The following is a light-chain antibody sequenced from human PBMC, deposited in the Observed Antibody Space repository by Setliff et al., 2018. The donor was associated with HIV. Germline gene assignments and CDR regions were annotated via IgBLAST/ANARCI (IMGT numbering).Light chain of an antibody. V-gene: IGLV1-40*01. J-gene: IGLJ1*01. Sequence: QSVLTQPPSVSGAPGRRVTISCTGTSSNIGAGYDVRWYQQLPGTAPKLLIYGNNNRPSGVPNRFSGSSSGSSASLAITGLQAEDEADYYCQSYDSSLSAVFGTGTKVTVL. CDR3: QSYDSSLSAV. CDR2: GNN. CDR1: SSNIGAGYD.